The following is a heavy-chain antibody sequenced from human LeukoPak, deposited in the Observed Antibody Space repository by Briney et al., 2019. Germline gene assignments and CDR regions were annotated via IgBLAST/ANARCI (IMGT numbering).Heavy chain of an antibody. CDR1: GFTFSSYA. J-gene: IGHJ4*02. CDR3: ARDPLFGRLFDY. Sequence: GGSLRLSCAASGFTFSSYAMHWVRQAPGKGLEWVAVISYDGSNKYYADSVKGRFTISRDNSKNTLYLQMNSLRAEDTAVYYCARDPLFGRLFDYWGQGTLVTVSS. V-gene: IGHV3-30-3*01. D-gene: IGHD3-22*01. CDR2: ISYDGSNK.